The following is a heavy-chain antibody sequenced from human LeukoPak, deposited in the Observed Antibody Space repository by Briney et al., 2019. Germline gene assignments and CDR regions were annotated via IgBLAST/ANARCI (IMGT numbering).Heavy chain of an antibody. V-gene: IGHV1-2*02. CDR3: ARDHLDFWSGYNYFDY. CDR2: INPNSGGT. Sequence: ASVKVSCKASGYTFTGYYMHWVRQAPGQGLEWMGWINPNSGGTNYAQKFQGRVTMTRDTSTSTAYMELSRLRSDDTAVYYCARDHLDFWSGYNYFDYWGQGTLVTVSS. D-gene: IGHD3-3*01. CDR1: GYTFTGYY. J-gene: IGHJ4*02.